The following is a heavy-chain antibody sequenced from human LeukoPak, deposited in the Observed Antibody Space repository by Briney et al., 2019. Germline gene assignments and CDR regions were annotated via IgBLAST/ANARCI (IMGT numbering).Heavy chain of an antibody. CDR2: INSDGSIT. J-gene: IGHJ4*02. CDR3: ARVSSTLHD. V-gene: IGHV3-74*01. D-gene: IGHD6-13*01. Sequence: PGGSLRLSCAASGFTFSSYAMSWVRQAPGKGLVWVSRINSDGSITTYADSVKGRFTISRDNDKNTLFLEMNSLRAEDTAVYYCARVSSTLHDWGQGTLVTVSS. CDR1: GFTFSSYA.